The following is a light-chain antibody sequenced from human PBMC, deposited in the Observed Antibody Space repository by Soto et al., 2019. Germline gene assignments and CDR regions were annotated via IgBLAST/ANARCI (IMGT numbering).Light chain of an antibody. CDR3: QQYNNWPRT. CDR1: QSVSSN. CDR2: GAS. Sequence: EIVLTQSPGTLSLSPGEGATLSFRASQSVSSNLAWYQQKPGQAPRLLIYGASTRATGIPARFSGSGSGTEFTLTISSLQSEDFAVYYCQQYNNWPRTFGQGTKVDIK. J-gene: IGKJ1*01. V-gene: IGKV3-15*01.